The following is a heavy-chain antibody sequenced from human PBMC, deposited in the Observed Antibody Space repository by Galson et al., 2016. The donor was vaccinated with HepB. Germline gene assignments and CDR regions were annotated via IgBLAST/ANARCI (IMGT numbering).Heavy chain of an antibody. D-gene: IGHD3-22*01. J-gene: IGHJ5*02. CDR1: GGSISSVGYY. Sequence: TLSLTCTVSGGSISSVGYYWSWIRQHPGKGLEWIGYMYYSGSTDYSPSLKSRVTISVDTSKNQFSLKLTSVTAADTAVYYCASESRYYYDGSGNNWFDPWGQGTLVTVSS. CDR2: MYYSGST. CDR3: ASESRYYYDGSGNNWFDP. V-gene: IGHV4-31*03.